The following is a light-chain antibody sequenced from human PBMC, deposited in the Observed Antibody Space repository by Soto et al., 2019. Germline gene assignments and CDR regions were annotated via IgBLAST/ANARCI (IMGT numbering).Light chain of an antibody. J-gene: IGLJ3*02. CDR3: GTWDSSLDGWV. CDR2: DNN. Sequence: QSVLTQPPSVSAAPGQRVAISCSGSSSNIRNNYVSWYQQLPGTAPKLLIYDNNKRPSGIPDRFSGSKSGTSATLGITGLQTGDEADYYCGTWDSSLDGWVFGGGTKLTVL. V-gene: IGLV1-51*01. CDR1: SSNIRNNY.